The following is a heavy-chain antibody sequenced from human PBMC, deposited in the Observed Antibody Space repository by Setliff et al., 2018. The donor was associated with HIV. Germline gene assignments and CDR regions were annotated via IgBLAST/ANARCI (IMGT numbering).Heavy chain of an antibody. CDR1: GDSISSYY. Sequence: SETLSLTCTVSGDSISSYYWSWIRQPAGKGLEWIGRIYTTGITNYIPSLKSRVTISLDTSKNQFSLKLTSVTAADTAVYYCARGPRPVDVDYYYMDVWGKGTTVTVS. CDR2: IYTTGIT. CDR3: ARGPRPVDVDYYYMDV. V-gene: IGHV4-4*07. J-gene: IGHJ6*03.